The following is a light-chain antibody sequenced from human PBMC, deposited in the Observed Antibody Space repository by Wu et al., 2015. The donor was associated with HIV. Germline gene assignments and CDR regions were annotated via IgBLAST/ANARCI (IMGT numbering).Light chain of an antibody. J-gene: IGKJ4*01. V-gene: IGKV1-9*01. Sequence: IQLTPSPSSLSASVGDRVTITCRASQGIGSFLAWYQQRPGKAPNLLIYAASTLQSGVPSRFRGSGSGTDFTLTITSLRPEDFATYYCQQLNSYPLTFGGGTKVEIK. CDR2: AAS. CDR3: QQLNSYPLT. CDR1: QGIGSF.